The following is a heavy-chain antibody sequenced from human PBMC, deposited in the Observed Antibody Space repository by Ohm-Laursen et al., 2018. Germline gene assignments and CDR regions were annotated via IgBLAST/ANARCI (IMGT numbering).Heavy chain of an antibody. CDR3: ARHNRYYYDLDV. CDR2: INHSGST. V-gene: IGHV4-34*01. J-gene: IGHJ6*02. Sequence: SETLSLTCAVYGGSFSGYYWSWIRQPPGKGLEWIGEINHSGSTNYNPSLKSRVTISVDTSKNQFSLKLSSVTAADTAVYYCARHNRYYYDLDVWGQGTTVTVSS. CDR1: GGSFSGYY.